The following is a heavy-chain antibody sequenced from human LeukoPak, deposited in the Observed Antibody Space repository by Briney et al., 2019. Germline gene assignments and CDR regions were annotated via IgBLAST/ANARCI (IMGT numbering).Heavy chain of an antibody. CDR1: GFTLSSYS. CDR3: AGVKGPGGFGDY. J-gene: IGHJ4*02. V-gene: IGHV3-48*02. CDR2: ISSSSSTI. Sequence: GGSLRLSCAASGFTLSSYSMNWVRQAPGKGLEWVSYISSSSSTIYYADSVKGRFTISRDNAKNSLYLQMNSLRDEDTAVYYCAGVKGPGGFGDYWGQGTLVTVSS. D-gene: IGHD3-10*01.